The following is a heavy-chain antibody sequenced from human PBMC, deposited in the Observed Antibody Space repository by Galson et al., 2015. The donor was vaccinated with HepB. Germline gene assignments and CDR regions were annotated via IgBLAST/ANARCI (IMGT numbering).Heavy chain of an antibody. CDR2: IDPTDSYT. Sequence: QSGAEVKKPGESLGISCKGSGYSFTSNWITWVRQMPGKGLEWMGRIDPTDSYTNYSPSFQGHVTISVDKSISTAYLQWSSLKASDTAIYFCARLHSAISDELDFWGQGTLVTVSS. V-gene: IGHV5-10-1*01. CDR3: ARLHSAISDELDF. D-gene: IGHD3-3*01. CDR1: GYSFTSNW. J-gene: IGHJ4*02.